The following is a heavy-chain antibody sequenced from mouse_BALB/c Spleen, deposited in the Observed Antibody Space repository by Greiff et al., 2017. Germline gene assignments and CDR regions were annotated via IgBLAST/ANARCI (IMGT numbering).Heavy chain of an antibody. V-gene: IGHV3-2*02. Sequence: EVQGVESGPGLVKPSQSLSLTCTVTGYSITSDYAWNWIRQFPGNKLEWMGYISYSGSTSYNPSLKSRISITRDTSKNQFFLQLNSVTTEDTATYYCAREGLLRNYAMDYWGQGTSVTVSS. J-gene: IGHJ4*01. CDR2: ISYSGST. CDR1: GYSITSDYA. D-gene: IGHD1-1*01. CDR3: AREGLLRNYAMDY.